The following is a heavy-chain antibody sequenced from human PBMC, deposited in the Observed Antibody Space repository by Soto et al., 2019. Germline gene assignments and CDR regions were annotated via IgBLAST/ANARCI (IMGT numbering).Heavy chain of an antibody. D-gene: IGHD2-15*01. V-gene: IGHV3-13*05. CDR2: IGSADDP. CDR1: GFSFSTYD. J-gene: IGHJ6*02. CDR3: ARAYSGRLPRRADYYYAMDV. Sequence: PGGSLILSCAASGFSFSTYDMHWVRPVSGKGLEWVSAIGSADDPYYLGSVKGRFTISRENAKNSLYLQMNSLRAGDTAVYYCARAYSGRLPRRADYYYAMDVWGLGTTVTVSS.